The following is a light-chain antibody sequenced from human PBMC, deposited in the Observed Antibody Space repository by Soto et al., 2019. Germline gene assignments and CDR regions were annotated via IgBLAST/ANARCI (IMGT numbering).Light chain of an antibody. Sequence: QCARARRAAVSGRPAQWIASACTGVLRDVVGYNYVSWYQHHPGKAPKLIIYDVSNRPSGVSNPFSGSKSGNTASLTISGLQPEDEADYYCSSYTTSNTRQIVFGTGTKVTVL. CDR3: SSYTTSNTRQIV. V-gene: IGLV2-14*03. CDR2: DVS. CDR1: LRDVVGYNY. J-gene: IGLJ1*01.